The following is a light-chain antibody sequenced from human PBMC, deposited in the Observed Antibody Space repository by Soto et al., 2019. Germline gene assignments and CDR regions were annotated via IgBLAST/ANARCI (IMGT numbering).Light chain of an antibody. V-gene: IGKV3-11*01. CDR1: QSVSSY. Sequence: EIVLTQSPATLSLSPGERATLSCRARQSVSSYLAWYQQKPGQAPRLLIYDASNRTTGIPARCSGSGSGTAFTLTISSLEPEDFAVYYCQQRSNWPPYTFGQGTKLEIK. CDR3: QQRSNWPPYT. CDR2: DAS. J-gene: IGKJ2*01.